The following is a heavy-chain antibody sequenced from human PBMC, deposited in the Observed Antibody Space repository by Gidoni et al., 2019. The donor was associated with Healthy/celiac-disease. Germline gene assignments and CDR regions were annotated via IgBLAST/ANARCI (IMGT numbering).Heavy chain of an antibody. V-gene: IGHV3-33*01. CDR2: IWYDGSNK. CDR1: GFTFSRYG. Sequence: QVQLVESGGGVVRPGVSLRLPCAASGFTFSRYGMHWVRQAPGKGLEWVAVIWYDGSNKYYADSVKGRFTISRDNSKNTLYLQMNSLRAEDTAVYYCARDRGVHSGYDLNFDYWGQGTLVTVSS. J-gene: IGHJ4*02. D-gene: IGHD5-12*01. CDR3: ARDRGVHSGYDLNFDY.